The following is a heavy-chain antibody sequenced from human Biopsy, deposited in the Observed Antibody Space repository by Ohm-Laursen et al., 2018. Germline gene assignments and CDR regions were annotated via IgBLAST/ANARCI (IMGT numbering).Heavy chain of an antibody. V-gene: IGHV4-59*08. CDR3: ARRGSGGRSFDY. CDR2: ISNSGNT. Sequence: SDTLSLTCTVSSDSINSSYWSWIRQAPGQGLEWIGFISNSGNTNYNPSLKSRVTISADTSKIQFSLKLGSVTVADTAVFYCARRGSGGRSFDYWGQGSLVTVSS. D-gene: IGHD2-15*01. CDR1: SDSINSSY. J-gene: IGHJ4*02.